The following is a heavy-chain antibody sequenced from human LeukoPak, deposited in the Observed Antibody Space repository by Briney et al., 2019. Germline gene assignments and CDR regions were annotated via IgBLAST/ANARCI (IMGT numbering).Heavy chain of an antibody. CDR1: GGTFSSYA. V-gene: IGHV1-69*13. CDR2: IIPIFGTA. CDR3: ARGPSGYGSGSYYYWFDP. Sequence: SVKVSCKASGGTFSSYAISWVRQAPGQGLEWMGGIIPIFGTANYAQKFQGRVTITADESTSTAYMELSSLRSEDTAVHYCARGPSGYGSGSYYYWFDPWGQGTLVTVSS. J-gene: IGHJ5*02. D-gene: IGHD3-10*01.